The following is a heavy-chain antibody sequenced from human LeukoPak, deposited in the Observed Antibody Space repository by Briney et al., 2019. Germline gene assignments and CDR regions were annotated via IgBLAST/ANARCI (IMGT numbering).Heavy chain of an antibody. J-gene: IGHJ4*02. D-gene: IGHD5-18*01. CDR2: IYYSGRT. CDR1: SGHKCSSSYQ. Sequence: AETVSLTRSVWSGHKCSSSYQGRWIRQPPGKGLEWIGYIYYSGRTNYIPSLKSRVTISVDTYKHQSSLKLSLTTAPAAAVYDCARRAAYSYEWSTLDYWGQGTLVTVSS. V-gene: IGHV4-61*05. CDR3: ARRAAYSYEWSTLDY.